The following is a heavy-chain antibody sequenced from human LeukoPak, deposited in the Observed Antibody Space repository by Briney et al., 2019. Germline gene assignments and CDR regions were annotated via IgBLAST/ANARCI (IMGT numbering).Heavy chain of an antibody. V-gene: IGHV3-11*01. Sequence: PGGSLRLSCAASGFTFSDYYMSWIRQAPGKGLEWVSYISSSGSTIYYADSVKGRFTISRDNAKNSLYLQMNSLRAEDTAVYYCAKDLHVTTLLSMFEVSDYWGQGTLVTVSS. CDR1: GFTFSDYY. D-gene: IGHD4-11*01. CDR2: ISSSGSTI. CDR3: AKDLHVTTLLSMFEVSDY. J-gene: IGHJ4*02.